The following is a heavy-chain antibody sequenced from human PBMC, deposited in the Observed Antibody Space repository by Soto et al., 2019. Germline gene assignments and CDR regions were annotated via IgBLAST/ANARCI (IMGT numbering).Heavy chain of an antibody. D-gene: IGHD4-4*01. CDR2: INPSSGNT. Sequence: GASVKVSCKASGYNFTSYYINWVRQAPGQGLEWMGIINPSSGNTNYAQKFRGRVAMTRDTSTSTVYMELSSLKSEDTAVYYCAITVAFDFWGQGPLVTVSS. CDR1: GYNFTSYY. J-gene: IGHJ4*02. V-gene: IGHV1-46*01. CDR3: AITVAFDF.